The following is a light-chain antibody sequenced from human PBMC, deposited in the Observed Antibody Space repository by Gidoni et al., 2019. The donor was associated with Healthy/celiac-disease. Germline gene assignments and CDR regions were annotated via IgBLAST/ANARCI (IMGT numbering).Light chain of an antibody. CDR3: QSYDSSLSGSDVV. J-gene: IGLJ2*01. CDR1: RSNIGAGYD. V-gene: IGLV1-40*01. CDR2: GNN. Sequence: QSLLTQPPSVSGAPGPRVTISCTGSRSNIGAGYDVHWYQQLPGTAPKLLIYGNNNRPSGVPDRFSGSKSGTSASLAITGLQAEDEADYYCQSYDSSLSGSDVVFGGGAKLTVL.